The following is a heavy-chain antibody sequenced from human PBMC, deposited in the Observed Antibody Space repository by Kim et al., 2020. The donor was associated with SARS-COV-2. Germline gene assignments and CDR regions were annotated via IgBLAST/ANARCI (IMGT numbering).Heavy chain of an antibody. CDR1: GFTFSSYE. J-gene: IGHJ3*02. CDR3: ARESVTGTDAFDI. CDR2: ISDSGSTT. Sequence: GGSLRLSCAASGFTFSSYEINWVRQAPGKGLEWVSYISDSGSTTYYADSVKGRFTISIDNAKNSLFLQMNSLRAEDTAVYYCARESVTGTDAFDIWGQGTLVTVSS. D-gene: IGHD6-19*01. V-gene: IGHV3-48*03.